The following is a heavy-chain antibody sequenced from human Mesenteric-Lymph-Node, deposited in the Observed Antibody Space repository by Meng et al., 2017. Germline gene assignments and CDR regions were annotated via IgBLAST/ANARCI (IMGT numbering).Heavy chain of an antibody. CDR3: ARGSVASRLDY. CDR1: GVTFSDDY. CDR2: ISYSAAIT. V-gene: IGHV3-11*01. Sequence: QVQLVEAGGGVVNPGGSLRLSCAASGVTFSDDYMTWVRQAPGKGLEGVACISYSAAITYEADSVKGRLTISRDNGKNSVFLQMNSLRVEDTAVYYCARGSVASRLDYWGQGTLVTVSS. D-gene: IGHD3-3*01. J-gene: IGHJ4*02.